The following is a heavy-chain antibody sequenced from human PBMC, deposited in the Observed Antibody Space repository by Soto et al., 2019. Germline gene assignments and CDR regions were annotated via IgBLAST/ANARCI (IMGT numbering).Heavy chain of an antibody. CDR1: GGSISSSSYY. CDR2: IYYSGST. CDR3: ARGSGSPPDAFDI. Sequence: SETLSLTCTVSGGSISSSSYYWGWIRQPPGKGLEWIGSIYYSGSTYYNPSLKSRVTISVDTSKNQFSLKLSSVTAADTAVYYCARGSGSPPDAFDIWGQGTMVTVSS. D-gene: IGHD1-26*01. V-gene: IGHV4-39*01. J-gene: IGHJ3*02.